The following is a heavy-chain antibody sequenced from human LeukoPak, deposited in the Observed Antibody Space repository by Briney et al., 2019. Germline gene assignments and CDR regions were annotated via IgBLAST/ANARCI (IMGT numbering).Heavy chain of an antibody. Sequence: GGSLRLSCAASGFTFSDYYMSWIRQAPGKRLEWVSHISSSGSTIYYADSVKGRFTISRDNAKNSLYLHMNSLRAEDTAVYYCARDSGNGGNPHYWGQGTLVTVSS. CDR1: GFTFSDYY. CDR2: ISSSGSTI. J-gene: IGHJ4*02. CDR3: ARDSGNGGNPHY. D-gene: IGHD4-23*01. V-gene: IGHV3-11*04.